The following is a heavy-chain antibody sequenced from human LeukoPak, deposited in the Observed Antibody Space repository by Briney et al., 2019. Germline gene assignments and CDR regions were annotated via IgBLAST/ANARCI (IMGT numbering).Heavy chain of an antibody. V-gene: IGHV3-7*01. D-gene: IGHD3-16*01. Sequence: QPGGSLRLSCAASGIIITSYWMSWVRQTPGKGLEWVANIKQDGSEKNYVDSVEGRFTIFRDNARNSLYLQMNSLRAEDTAVYYCASHSYGYNHWGQGTLVIVSS. CDR2: IKQDGSEK. J-gene: IGHJ5*02. CDR3: ASHSYGYNH. CDR1: GIIITSYW.